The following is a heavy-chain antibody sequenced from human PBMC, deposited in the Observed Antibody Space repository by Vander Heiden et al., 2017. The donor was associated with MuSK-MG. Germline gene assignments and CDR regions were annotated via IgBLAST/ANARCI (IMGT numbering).Heavy chain of an antibody. V-gene: IGHV4-34*01. D-gene: IGHD3-3*01. CDR3: ARGYGRITIFGGGSNYYGMDV. CDR2: INHSGST. J-gene: IGHJ6*02. CDR1: GGSFSGYY. Sequence: QVQLQQWGAGLLKPSETLSLTCAVYGGSFSGYYWSWIRQPPGKGLEWIGEINHSGSTNYNPSLKSRVTIAVDTSKNQFSLKLSSVTAADTAVYYCARGYGRITIFGGGSNYYGMDVWGQGTTVTVSS.